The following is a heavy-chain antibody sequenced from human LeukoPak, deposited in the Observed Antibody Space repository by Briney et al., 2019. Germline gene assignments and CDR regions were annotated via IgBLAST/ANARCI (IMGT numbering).Heavy chain of an antibody. CDR2: ISSSGSTI. Sequence: GGSLILSCSASGFTFSSYEINWFRQAPGKGLEWVAYISSSGSTIYYADSVKGRFTISRDNAKNSLYLQMNGLRAEDTAVYYCARGAPYYYDSSGYVLWGQGTLVTVSS. CDR1: GFTFSSYE. CDR3: ARGAPYYYDSSGYVL. D-gene: IGHD3-22*01. V-gene: IGHV3-48*03. J-gene: IGHJ4*02.